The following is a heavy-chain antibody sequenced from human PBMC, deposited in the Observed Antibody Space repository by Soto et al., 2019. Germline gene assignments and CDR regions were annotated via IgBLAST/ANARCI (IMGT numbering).Heavy chain of an antibody. CDR3: AKGRSYYYYYGVDV. CDR2: ISDSGGST. Sequence: PGGSLRLSCAASGFIFSSYAMSWVRQAPGKGLEWVSAISDSGGSTYYADSVKGRFTISRDNSKSTLYLQMNSLRAEDTALYYCAKGRSYYYYYGVDVWGQGTTVTVSS. CDR1: GFIFSSYA. J-gene: IGHJ6*02. V-gene: IGHV3-23*01.